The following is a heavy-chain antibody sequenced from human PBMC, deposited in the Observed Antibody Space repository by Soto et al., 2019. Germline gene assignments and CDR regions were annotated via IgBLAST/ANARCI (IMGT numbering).Heavy chain of an antibody. CDR3: AKVPNYDFWSGYLKYFQH. CDR2: ISGSGGST. Sequence: GGSLRLSCAASGFTFSSYAMSWVRQAPGKGLEWVSAISGSGGSTYYADSVKGRFTISRDNSKNTLYLQMNSLRAEDTAVYYCAKVPNYDFWSGYLKYFQHWGQGTLVTV. V-gene: IGHV3-23*01. D-gene: IGHD3-3*01. J-gene: IGHJ1*01. CDR1: GFTFSSYA.